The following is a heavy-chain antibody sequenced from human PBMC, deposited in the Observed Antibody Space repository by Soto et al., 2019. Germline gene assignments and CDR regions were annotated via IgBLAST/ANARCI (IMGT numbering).Heavy chain of an antibody. CDR2: ISAYNGNT. J-gene: IGHJ4*02. Sequence: QVQLVQSGAEVKKPGASVKVSCKASGYTFSSYTFSWVRQAPGQGLEWMGWISAYNGNTNNAKKFQGRVTMTTATSTSTAYMELRSLISDDTAVYYCARDVTPPDYWGQGTLVTVSS. CDR1: GYTFSSYT. V-gene: IGHV1-18*01. CDR3: ARDVTPPDY.